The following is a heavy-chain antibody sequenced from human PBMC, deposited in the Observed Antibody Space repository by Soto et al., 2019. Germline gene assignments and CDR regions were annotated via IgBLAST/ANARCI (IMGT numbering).Heavy chain of an antibody. D-gene: IGHD3-10*01. CDR1: GFAVSSND. J-gene: IGHJ6*02. CDR2: LYTGAKT. Sequence: GSLRLSCVASGFAVSSNDVTWVRQAPGKALEWVSILYTGAKTGYAASVKGRFTLSRDNVKNIVFLQMNSLRLEDTGVYYCARAGWFGAYGMDVWGQGTTVTVSS. CDR3: ARAGWFGAYGMDV. V-gene: IGHV3-53*01.